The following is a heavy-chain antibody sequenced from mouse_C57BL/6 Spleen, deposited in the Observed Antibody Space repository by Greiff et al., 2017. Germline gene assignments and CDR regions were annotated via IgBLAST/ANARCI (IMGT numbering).Heavy chain of an antibody. J-gene: IGHJ1*03. V-gene: IGHV1-26*01. D-gene: IGHD1-1*01. Sequence: EVQLQQSGPELVKPGASVKISCKASGYTFTDYYMNWVKQSHGKSLEWIGDINPNNGGTSYNQKFKGKATLTVDKSSSTAYMELRSLTSEDSAVYYCARSPYYYGSGYFDVWGTGTTVTVSS. CDR1: GYTFTDYY. CDR3: ARSPYYYGSGYFDV. CDR2: INPNNGGT.